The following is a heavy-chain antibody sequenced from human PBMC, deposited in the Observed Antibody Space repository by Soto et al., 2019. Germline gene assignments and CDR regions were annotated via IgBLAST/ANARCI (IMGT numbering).Heavy chain of an antibody. CDR3: AKNSAATIRVGYEC. D-gene: IGHD5-12*01. CDR1: GCTCSSYP. CDR2: IVASGGIT. J-gene: IGHJ6*03. V-gene: IGHV3-23*01. Sequence: GVSLRLSFAAAGCTCSSYPMSWARQAPGQGLEWVSGIVASGGITYYADSVKGRCTISRDNSKNTLYLQMNSLRAEDTAVYYCAKNSAATIRVGYECWGKGTMVTVCS.